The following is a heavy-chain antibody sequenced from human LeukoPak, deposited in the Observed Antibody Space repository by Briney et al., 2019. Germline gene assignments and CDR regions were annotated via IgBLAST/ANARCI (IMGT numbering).Heavy chain of an antibody. J-gene: IGHJ3*02. Sequence: GGSLRLSCAASGFTFSSYAMHWVRQAPGKGLEWVAVISYDGSNKYYADSVKGRFTISRDNSKNTLYLQMNSLRAEDTAVYYCARDSYEVAFDIWGQGTMVTVSS. CDR2: ISYDGSNK. CDR3: ARDSYEVAFDI. CDR1: GFTFSSYA. V-gene: IGHV3-30*04. D-gene: IGHD3-3*01.